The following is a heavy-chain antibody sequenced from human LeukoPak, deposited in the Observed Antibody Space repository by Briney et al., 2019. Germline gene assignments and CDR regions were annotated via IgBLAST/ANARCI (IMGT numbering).Heavy chain of an antibody. J-gene: IGHJ4*02. CDR1: GFTFSSYW. CDR3: ARDTPPLFWSGYFSHFDY. V-gene: IGHV3-7*01. D-gene: IGHD3-3*01. CDR2: IKQDGSEK. Sequence: HPWGSLRLSCAASGFTFSSYWMSWVRQAPGKGLEWVANIKQDGSEKYYVDSVKGRFTISRDNAKNSLYLQMNSLRAEDTAVYYCARDTPPLFWSGYFSHFDYWGQGTLVTVSS.